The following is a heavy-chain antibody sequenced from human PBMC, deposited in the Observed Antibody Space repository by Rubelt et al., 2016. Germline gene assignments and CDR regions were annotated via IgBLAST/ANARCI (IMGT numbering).Heavy chain of an antibody. CDR1: GFAFSGYT. CDR2: ISVSSTTI. D-gene: IGHD4-17*01. V-gene: IGHV3-48*02. CDR3: ARGGDYDGFDI. Sequence: GGLVQPGGSLRLSCAASGFAFSGYTMNWVRQAPGKGLEWISYISVSSTTIYYADSVKGRFTISRDNARNSLYLQMNSLGDEDTAVYYCARGGDYDGFDIWGQGTMVTVSS. J-gene: IGHJ3*02.